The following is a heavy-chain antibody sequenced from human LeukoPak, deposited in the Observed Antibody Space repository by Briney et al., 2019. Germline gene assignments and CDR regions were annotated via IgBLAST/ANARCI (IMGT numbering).Heavy chain of an antibody. CDR1: GGSITSNY. CDR3: ARARYGSTSCPYYFDY. Sequence: SETLSLTCTVSGGSITSNYWTWMRQPPGKGLELIGFFYYSGSTNYNLSLKSRVTISLDTSKNQFSLKLTSVTAADTAVYYCARARYGSTSCPYYFDYWGQGTLVTVSS. V-gene: IGHV4-59*01. D-gene: IGHD2-2*01. J-gene: IGHJ4*02. CDR2: FYYSGST.